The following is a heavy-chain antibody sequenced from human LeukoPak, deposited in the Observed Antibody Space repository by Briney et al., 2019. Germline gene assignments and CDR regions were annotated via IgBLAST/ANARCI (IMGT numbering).Heavy chain of an antibody. Sequence: SETLSLTCTVSGGSISSYYWSWIRQPPGKGLEWIGYIYYSGSTNYNPSLKSRVTISVDTSKNQFSLKLSSGTAADTAVYYCAGAAAGPHWFDPWGQGTLVTVSS. J-gene: IGHJ5*02. CDR2: IYYSGST. CDR3: AGAAAGPHWFDP. CDR1: GGSISSYY. V-gene: IGHV4-59*01. D-gene: IGHD6-13*01.